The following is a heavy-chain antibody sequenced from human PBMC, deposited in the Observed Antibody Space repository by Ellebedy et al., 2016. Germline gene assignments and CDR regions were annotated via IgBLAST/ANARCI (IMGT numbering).Heavy chain of an antibody. CDR3: AKDSYYYYDSSGYGMDV. CDR1: GFTFDDYT. J-gene: IGHJ6*02. D-gene: IGHD3-22*01. Sequence: GGSLRLSCAASGFTFDDYTMHWVRQAPGKGLEWVSLISWDGGSTYYADSVKGRFTISRDNSKNTLYLQMNSLRAEDTAVYYCAKDSYYYYDSSGYGMDVWGQGTTVTVSS. CDR2: ISWDGGST. V-gene: IGHV3-43*01.